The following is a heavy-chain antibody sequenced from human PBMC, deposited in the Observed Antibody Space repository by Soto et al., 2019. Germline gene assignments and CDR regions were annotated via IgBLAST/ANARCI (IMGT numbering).Heavy chain of an antibody. CDR1: GFTFSSYG. CDR3: ARDQDGSSSSADY. CDR2: IWYDGSNK. Sequence: GGSLRLSCAASGFTFSSYGMHWVRQAPGKGLEWVAVIWYDGSNKYYADSVKGRFTISRDNSKNTLYLQMNSLRAEDTAVYYCARDQDGSSSSADYWGQGTLVTVSS. V-gene: IGHV3-33*01. J-gene: IGHJ4*02. D-gene: IGHD6-6*01.